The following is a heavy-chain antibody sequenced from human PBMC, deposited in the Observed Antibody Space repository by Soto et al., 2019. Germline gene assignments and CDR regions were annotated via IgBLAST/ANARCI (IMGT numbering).Heavy chain of an antibody. J-gene: IGHJ3*02. CDR3: ARYSGSYRDAFDI. CDR1: GYTFTSYV. D-gene: IGHD1-26*01. Sequence: ASVKVSCKASGYTFTSYVMHWVRQAPGQRFEWMGWINAGNGNTEYSQKFQGRVTITSDTSASTAYMELSSLKSEDTAVYYCARYSGSYRDAFDIWGQGTMVTVSS. V-gene: IGHV1-3*01. CDR2: INAGNGNT.